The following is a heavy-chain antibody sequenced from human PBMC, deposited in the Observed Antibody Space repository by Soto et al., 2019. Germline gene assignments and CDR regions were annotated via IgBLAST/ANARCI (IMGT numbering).Heavy chain of an antibody. V-gene: IGHV3-7*01. CDR1: GFTFSSYS. CDR2: IKQDGSEK. CDR3: TRDSSSNAAFDI. Sequence: GGSLRLSCAASGFTFSSYSMSWVRQAPGKGLEWVANIKQDGSEKYYVDSVKGRFTISRDNAKNSLYLQMNSLRAEDTAVYYCTRDSSSNAAFDIWGQGTMVTVSS. J-gene: IGHJ3*02. D-gene: IGHD4-4*01.